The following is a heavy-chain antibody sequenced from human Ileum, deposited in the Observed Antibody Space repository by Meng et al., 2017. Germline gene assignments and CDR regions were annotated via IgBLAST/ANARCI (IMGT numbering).Heavy chain of an antibody. D-gene: IGHD1-26*01. CDR1: TFTFSSYW. CDR3: TQAWSHSGSLGGVFGY. J-gene: IGHJ4*02. CDR2: IKQDGSEK. Sequence: GGSLRLSCAASTFTFSSYWMSWVRQAPGKGLEWVANIKQDGSEKYYVDSVKGRFTISRDNAKNSLYLQMNSLRAEDTAVYYCTQAWSHSGSLGGVFGYWGQGTLVTVSS. V-gene: IGHV3-7*01.